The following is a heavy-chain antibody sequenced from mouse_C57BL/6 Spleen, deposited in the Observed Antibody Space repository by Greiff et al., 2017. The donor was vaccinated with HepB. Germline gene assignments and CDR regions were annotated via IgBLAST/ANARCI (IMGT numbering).Heavy chain of an antibody. CDR1: GFTFSSYG. D-gene: IGHD3-2*02. J-gene: IGHJ2*01. CDR3: ARKTAQAKGYFDY. CDR2: ISSGGSYT. V-gene: IGHV5-6*02. Sequence: EVKLEESGGDLVKPGGSLKLSCAASGFTFSSYGMSWVRQTPDKRLEWVATISSGGSYTYYPDSVKGRFTISRDNAKNTLYLQMSSLKSEDTAMYYCARKTAQAKGYFDYWGQGTTLTVSS.